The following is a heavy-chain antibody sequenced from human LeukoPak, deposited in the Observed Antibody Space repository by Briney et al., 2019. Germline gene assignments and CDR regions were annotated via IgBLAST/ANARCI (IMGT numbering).Heavy chain of an antibody. CDR2: ISYDGSNK. J-gene: IGHJ4*02. Sequence: GGSLRLSCAASGFTFSSYAMHWVPQAPGKGLEGVAVISYDGSNKYYADPVKGRFTISRDNSKNTLYLQMNSPRAEDTAVYYCARWGYDFWSGLDYWGEGSLVTVSS. CDR3: ARWGYDFWSGLDY. V-gene: IGHV3-30-3*01. CDR1: GFTFSSYA. D-gene: IGHD3-3*01.